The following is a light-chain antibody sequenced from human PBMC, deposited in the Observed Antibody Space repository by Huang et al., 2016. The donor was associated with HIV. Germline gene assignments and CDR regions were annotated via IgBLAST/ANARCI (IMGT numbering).Light chain of an antibody. Sequence: DIVMTQSPDSLAVSLGERATINCKSSQTVLYSSNNKNYLAWYQQKPGQFPRRLIYWASTRESGVPDRFSGSGSGTDFTLTISSLQAEDVAVYFCQQYFSIPYTFGQGTKLEIK. CDR2: WAS. V-gene: IGKV4-1*01. J-gene: IGKJ2*01. CDR1: QTVLYSSNNKNY. CDR3: QQYFSIPYT.